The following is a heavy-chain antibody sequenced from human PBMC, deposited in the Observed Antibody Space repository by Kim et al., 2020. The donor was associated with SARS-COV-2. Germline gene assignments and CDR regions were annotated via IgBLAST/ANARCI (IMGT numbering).Heavy chain of an antibody. CDR3: ARDRDGYSYGSSGMDV. Sequence: TSRFTISRDNSKYTVYLQMNSLRAEDTAVYYCARDRDGYSYGSSGMDVWGQGTTVTVSS. D-gene: IGHD5-18*01. J-gene: IGHJ6*02. V-gene: IGHV3-30*07.